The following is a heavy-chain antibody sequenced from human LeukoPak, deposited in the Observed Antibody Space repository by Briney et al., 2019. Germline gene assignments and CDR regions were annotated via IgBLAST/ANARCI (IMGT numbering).Heavy chain of an antibody. CDR3: AKDPEMATIQVPFDY. CDR2: IWSDGTNT. D-gene: IGHD5-24*01. CDR1: GFVFSYHG. Sequence: GGSLRLSCAASGFVFSYHGMHWVRQAPGKGLEWVAAIWSDGTNTNYADSVKGRFTISRDISKNTLYLQMNSLRAEDTAVYYCAKDPEMATIQVPFDYWGQGTLVTVSS. J-gene: IGHJ4*02. V-gene: IGHV3-33*06.